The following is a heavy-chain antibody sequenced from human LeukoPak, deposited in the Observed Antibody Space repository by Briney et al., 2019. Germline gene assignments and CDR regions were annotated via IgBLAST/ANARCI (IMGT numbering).Heavy chain of an antibody. J-gene: IGHJ5*02. CDR3: AREVGYYDSSDYYGKGWFDP. CDR1: GGTFSSYA. V-gene: IGHV1-69*13. CDR2: IIPIFGTA. Sequence: RASVKVSCKASGGTFSSYAISWVRQAPGQGLEWMGGIIPIFGTANYAQKFQGRVTITADESTSTAYMELSSLRSEDTAVYYCAREVGYYDSSDYYGKGWFDPWGQGTLVTVSS. D-gene: IGHD3-22*01.